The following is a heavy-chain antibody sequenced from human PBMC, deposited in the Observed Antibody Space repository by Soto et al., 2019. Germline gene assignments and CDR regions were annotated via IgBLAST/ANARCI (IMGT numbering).Heavy chain of an antibody. CDR1: GYTFTSYA. CDR2: INAGNGNT. J-gene: IGHJ6*02. D-gene: IGHD1-26*01. V-gene: IGHV1-3*01. Sequence: ASVKVSCKASGYTFTSYAMHWVRQAPGQRLEWMGWINAGNGNTKYSQKFQGRVTITRDTSASTAYMELSSLRSEDTAVYYCAATPRAIVGAPTDYRYAMDVWGQGTPVTVSS. CDR3: AATPRAIVGAPTDYRYAMDV.